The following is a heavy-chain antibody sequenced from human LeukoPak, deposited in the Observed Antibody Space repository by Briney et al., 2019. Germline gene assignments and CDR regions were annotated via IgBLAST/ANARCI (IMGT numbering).Heavy chain of an antibody. Sequence: ASVKVSFKASRYTFTNYNVHWVRQGPGQGLEWMAIFYPRGSITTYAEKFQGRVTMTSDTSTSTVYMELSNLTSEDTAVYYCARLYSYGYVDYWGQGTLVTVSS. J-gene: IGHJ4*02. CDR1: RYTFTNYN. D-gene: IGHD5-18*01. CDR2: FYPRGSIT. CDR3: ARLYSYGYVDY. V-gene: IGHV1-46*01.